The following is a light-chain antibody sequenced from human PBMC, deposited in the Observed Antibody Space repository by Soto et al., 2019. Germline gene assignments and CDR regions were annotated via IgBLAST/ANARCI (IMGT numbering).Light chain of an antibody. Sequence: EIMLTQSPGTLSLSPGDTATLSCRASQSVSNTYLVWYQQKPGQAPRLLIYGASSRATGFPDRFSGSGSGTDFTLTISRLETEDFAVYYCQLYGSSPGTFGQGTKVDIK. CDR2: GAS. CDR3: QLYGSSPGT. CDR1: QSVSNTY. J-gene: IGKJ1*01. V-gene: IGKV3-20*01.